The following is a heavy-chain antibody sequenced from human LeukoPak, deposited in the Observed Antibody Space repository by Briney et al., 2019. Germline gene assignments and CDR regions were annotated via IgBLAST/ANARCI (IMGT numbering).Heavy chain of an antibody. D-gene: IGHD6-19*01. CDR1: GGSFSGYY. V-gene: IGHV4-34*01. J-gene: IGHJ6*02. CDR2: INHSGST. CDR3: ARQGYSSGWYPGSYYYYGMDV. Sequence: PSETLSLTCAVYGGSFSGYYWSWIRQPPGKGLEWIGEINHSGSTNYNPSLKSRVTISVDTPKNQFSLKLSSVTAADTAVYYCARQGYSSGWYPGSYYYYGMDVWGQGTRSLSP.